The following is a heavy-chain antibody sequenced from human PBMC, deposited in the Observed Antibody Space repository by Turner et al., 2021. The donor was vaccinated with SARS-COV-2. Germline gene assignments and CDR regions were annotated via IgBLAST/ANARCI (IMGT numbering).Heavy chain of an antibody. Sequence: EVQLVESGGGLVKPGGSLRLSCAASGFTFSNAWMSWVRQAPGKGLEGVGRIKSKPDGGTTDYAAPVKGRFTISRDDSKNTLYLQMNSLKTEDTAVYYCTTDSGDSFSYSYVMDVWGQGTTVTVSS. D-gene: IGHD2-21*02. CDR2: IKSKPDGGTT. J-gene: IGHJ6*02. V-gene: IGHV3-15*01. CDR3: TTDSGDSFSYSYVMDV. CDR1: GFTFSNAW.